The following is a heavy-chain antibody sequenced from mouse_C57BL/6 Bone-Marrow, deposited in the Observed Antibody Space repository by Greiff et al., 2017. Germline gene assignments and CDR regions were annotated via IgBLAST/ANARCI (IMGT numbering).Heavy chain of an antibody. V-gene: IGHV1-69*01. CDR1: GYTFTSYW. Sequence: QVQLKQPGAELVMPGASVKLSCKASGYTFTSYWMHWVKQRPGQGLEWIGEIDPSDSYTNYNQKFKGKSTFTVDKSSSTAYMQLSSLTSEDSAVYYCARIYYDYEDYYAMDYWGQGTSVTVSS. CDR2: IDPSDSYT. J-gene: IGHJ4*01. CDR3: ARIYYDYEDYYAMDY. D-gene: IGHD2-4*01.